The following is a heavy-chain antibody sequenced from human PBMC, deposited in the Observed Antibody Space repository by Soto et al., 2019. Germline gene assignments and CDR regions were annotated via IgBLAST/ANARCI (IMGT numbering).Heavy chain of an antibody. V-gene: IGHV1-18*04. CDR1: GYTFENYG. CDR3: AKSRRIMVVVVIPTDACDI. J-gene: IGHJ3*02. Sequence: QVQLVQSGGEVKKPGASVKVSCKASGYTFENYGITWVRQAPGQGLEWMGWISPHNNDTRSAQKYQGRVRLTTDTSTNTAYLELRSLRSDDTAVYYCAKSRRIMVVVVIPTDACDIWGQGTLVAVSS. D-gene: IGHD2-15*01. CDR2: ISPHNNDT.